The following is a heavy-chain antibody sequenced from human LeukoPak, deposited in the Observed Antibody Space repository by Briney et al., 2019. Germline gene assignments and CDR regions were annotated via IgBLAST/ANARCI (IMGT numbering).Heavy chain of an antibody. D-gene: IGHD5-18*01. J-gene: IGHJ4*02. CDR2: INPNSGDS. CDR1: GYKFTGYY. V-gene: IGHV1-2*02. CDR3: AREIGGILVFDY. Sequence: ASVKVSCKASGYKFTGYYKHWVRQAPGQGLEWMGWINPNSGDSHHAQKFQGRVTMTRDTSISTAYMELSRLRSDDTAVYYCAREIGGILVFDYWGQGTLVTVSS.